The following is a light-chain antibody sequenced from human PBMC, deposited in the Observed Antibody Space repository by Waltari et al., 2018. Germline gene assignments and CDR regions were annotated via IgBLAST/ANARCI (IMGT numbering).Light chain of an antibody. CDR1: QRVSTY. Sequence: EIVLTQSPATLSLSPGDRATLSCRASQRVSTYLVWYQQRPAQAPRLLIYDASSRPAGIPARFSGSGSGTDFTLTISSLEPEDFAVYYCQQRINWPLTFGGGTKVEIK. CDR3: QQRINWPLT. CDR2: DAS. V-gene: IGKV3-11*01. J-gene: IGKJ4*01.